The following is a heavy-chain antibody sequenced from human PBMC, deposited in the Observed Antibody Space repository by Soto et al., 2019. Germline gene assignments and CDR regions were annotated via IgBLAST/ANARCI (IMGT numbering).Heavy chain of an antibody. D-gene: IGHD3-22*01. V-gene: IGHV2-5*02. CDR3: AHTGAWGYCFDL. J-gene: IGHJ4*02. CDR1: GFSLSTSGVG. CDR2: IYWDDAK. Sequence: QITLKESGPTLVQRTQTLTLTCTFSGFSLSTSGVGVGWFRQPPGKALEWLALIYWDDAKRYSPSLKSRLTIPKDDSANQVVLQMTDMDPVHTGAYCWAHTGAWGYCFDLWGQGTLVTVSS.